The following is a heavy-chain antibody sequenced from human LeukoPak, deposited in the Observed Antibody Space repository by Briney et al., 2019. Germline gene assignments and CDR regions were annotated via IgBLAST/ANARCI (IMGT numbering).Heavy chain of an antibody. J-gene: IGHJ4*02. CDR3: AKFGIQLWSDYFDY. D-gene: IGHD5-18*01. V-gene: IGHV3-23*01. Sequence: PGGSLRLPCAAFGFTFSSYAMSWVRQAPGKGLEWVSAISGSGGSTYYADSVKGRFTISRDNSKNTLYLQMNSLRAEDTAVYYCAKFGIQLWSDYFDYWGQGTLVTVSS. CDR2: ISGSGGST. CDR1: GFTFSSYA.